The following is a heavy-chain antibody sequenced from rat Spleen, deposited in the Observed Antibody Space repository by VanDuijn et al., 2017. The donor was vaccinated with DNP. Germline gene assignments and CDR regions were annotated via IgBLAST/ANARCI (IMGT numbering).Heavy chain of an antibody. CDR3: ATSPGPNWFAY. V-gene: IGHV5-20*01. D-gene: IGHD1-4*01. Sequence: EVKLVESGGGLVQPGGSLKLSCAASGFTFSDYYMAWVRQAPTKGLEWVAYTNSDGGTSYYGDSVKGRFSVSRDNTNHTLYLQMDSLRSEDTATYYCATSPGPNWFAYWGQGTLVTVSS. CDR2: TNSDGGTS. J-gene: IGHJ3*01. CDR1: GFTFSDYY.